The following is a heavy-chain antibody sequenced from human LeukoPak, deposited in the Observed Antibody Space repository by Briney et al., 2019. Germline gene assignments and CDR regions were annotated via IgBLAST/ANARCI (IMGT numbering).Heavy chain of an antibody. CDR3: ARASGSYDY. CDR2: IWNDGSVR. J-gene: IGHJ4*02. D-gene: IGHD1-26*01. CDR1: GFTFSTYG. Sequence: GRSLRLSCAAAGFTFSTYGLHWVRQAPGKGLGWVAVIWNDGSVRYYADSVKGRFTISRDNSKNTLYLQMNNLRAEDTAVYYCARASGSYDYWGQGTLVTVSS. V-gene: IGHV3-33*01.